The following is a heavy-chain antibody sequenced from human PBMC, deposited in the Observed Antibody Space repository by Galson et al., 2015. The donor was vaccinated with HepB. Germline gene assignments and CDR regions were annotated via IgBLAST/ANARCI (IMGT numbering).Heavy chain of an antibody. D-gene: IGHD5-12*01. CDR2: ISYDGNNK. CDR1: GFTFRSYG. V-gene: IGHV3-30*18. J-gene: IGHJ4*02. CDR3: AKDLSGYELFDY. Sequence: SLRLSCAVSGFTFRSYGMHWVRQAPGKGLEWVAVISYDGNNKYYADSVKGRFTISRDNSKSTLYLQMNSLRVEDTAVYYCAKDLSGYELFDYWGQGTLVTVSS.